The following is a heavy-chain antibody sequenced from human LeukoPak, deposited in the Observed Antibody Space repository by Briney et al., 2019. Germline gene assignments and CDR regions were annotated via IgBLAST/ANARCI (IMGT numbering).Heavy chain of an antibody. Sequence: GGSLRLSCAASGFTFDDYAMHWVRQAPGKGLEWVSGISWNSGSIGYADSVKGRFTISRDNAKNSLYLQMNSLRAEDTALYYCAKDTGHYYGSGSPVDYWGQGTLVTVSS. CDR1: GFTFDDYA. CDR2: ISWNSGSI. D-gene: IGHD3-10*01. CDR3: AKDTGHYYGSGSPVDY. V-gene: IGHV3-9*01. J-gene: IGHJ4*02.